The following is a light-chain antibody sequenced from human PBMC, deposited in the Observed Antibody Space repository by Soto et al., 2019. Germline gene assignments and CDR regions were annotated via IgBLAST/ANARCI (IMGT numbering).Light chain of an antibody. CDR2: EGS. V-gene: IGLV2-23*01. CDR1: SSDVATNNY. CDR3: CSYAGSSTPWV. J-gene: IGLJ3*02. Sequence: QSVLTQPASVSGYPGQSITISCSGTSSDVATNNYVSWYQQHPGKAPKLLIYEGSKRPSGVSNRFSGSKSGNTASLTISGLQAEDEADYYCCSYAGSSTPWVFGGGTKLTVL.